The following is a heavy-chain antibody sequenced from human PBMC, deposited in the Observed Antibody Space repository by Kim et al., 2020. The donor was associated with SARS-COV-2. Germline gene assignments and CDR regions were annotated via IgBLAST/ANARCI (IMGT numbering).Heavy chain of an antibody. D-gene: IGHD6-13*01. CDR2: IIPIFGTA. J-gene: IGHJ6*02. CDR1: GGTFSSYA. Sequence: SVKVSCKASGGTFSSYAISWVRQAPGQGLEWMGGIIPIFGTANYAQKFQGRVTITADESTSTAYMELSSLRSEDTAVYYCSRVPTYRIAAAPPNNLYYYYGMDVWGQGTTVTVSS. CDR3: SRVPTYRIAAAPPNNLYYYYGMDV. V-gene: IGHV1-69*13.